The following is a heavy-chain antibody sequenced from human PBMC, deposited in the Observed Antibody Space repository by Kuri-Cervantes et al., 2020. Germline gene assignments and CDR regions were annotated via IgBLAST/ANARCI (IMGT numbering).Heavy chain of an antibody. CDR2: TYYRSKWYN. D-gene: IGHD6-19*01. CDR1: GDSVSSNSAA. J-gene: IGHJ4*02. V-gene: IGHV6-1*01. Sequence: LRLSCAISGDSVSSNSAAWNWIRQSPSRGLEWLGRTYYRSKWYNDYAVSVKSRITINPDTSKNQFSLQLNSVTPEDTAVYYCARDRSRGWYLEYYFDYWGQGTLVTVSS. CDR3: ARDRSRGWYLEYYFDY.